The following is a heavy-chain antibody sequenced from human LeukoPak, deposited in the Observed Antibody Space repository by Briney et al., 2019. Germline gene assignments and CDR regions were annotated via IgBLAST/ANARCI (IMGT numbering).Heavy chain of an antibody. CDR2: MNPNSGYT. J-gene: IGHJ6*03. CDR1: GYTFTGYY. Sequence: GASVKVSCKASGYTFTGYYMHWVRQATGQGLEWMGRMNPNSGYTGYAQKFQGRVTITWNTSISTAYMDLSSLRSEDTAVYYCARRGDNYYYYMDVWGKGTTVTVSS. CDR3: ARRGDNYYYYMDV. V-gene: IGHV1-8*03. D-gene: IGHD2-21*02.